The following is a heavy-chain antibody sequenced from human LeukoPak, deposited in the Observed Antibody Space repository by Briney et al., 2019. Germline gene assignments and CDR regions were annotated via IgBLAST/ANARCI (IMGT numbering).Heavy chain of an antibody. D-gene: IGHD2-2*02. Sequence: SETLSLTCTVSGGSISSGSYYWSWIRQPAGKGLEWIGRIYTSGSTNYNPSLKSRVAISVDTSKNQFSLKLSSVTAADTAVYYCAITDRGYCSSTSCYTYDAFDIWGQGTMVTVSS. CDR1: GGSISSGSYY. CDR2: IYTSGST. V-gene: IGHV4-61*02. CDR3: AITDRGYCSSTSCYTYDAFDI. J-gene: IGHJ3*02.